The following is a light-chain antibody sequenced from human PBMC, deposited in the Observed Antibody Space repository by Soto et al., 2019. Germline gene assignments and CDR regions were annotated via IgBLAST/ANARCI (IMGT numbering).Light chain of an antibody. CDR2: KAS. CDR3: QQYNSYSPLT. J-gene: IGKJ4*01. CDR1: QSISSW. V-gene: IGKV1-5*03. Sequence: DIQMTQSPSTLSASVGDRVTITCRASQSISSWLSWYQQKPGKAPKLLIYKASGLESGVTSRFSGSGSGTDLTLTISGLQPDDFATYYCQQYNSYSPLTFGGGTKVDIK.